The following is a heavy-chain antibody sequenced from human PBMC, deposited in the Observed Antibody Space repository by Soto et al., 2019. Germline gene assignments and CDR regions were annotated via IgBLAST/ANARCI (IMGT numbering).Heavy chain of an antibody. V-gene: IGHV1-18*01. CDR2: VSAYNGNT. D-gene: IGHD2-2*01. Sequence: QLVQSGAEVKKPGASVQVSCKTSGYTFTSYGISWVRQAPGQGLEWMGWVSAYNGNTKYAQKFQGRVTMTTDTSTSTAYMELRSLRSDDTAVCFCALDCVSTSCYVGYWGQGTLVTVSS. J-gene: IGHJ4*02. CDR1: GYTFTSYG. CDR3: ALDCVSTSCYVGY.